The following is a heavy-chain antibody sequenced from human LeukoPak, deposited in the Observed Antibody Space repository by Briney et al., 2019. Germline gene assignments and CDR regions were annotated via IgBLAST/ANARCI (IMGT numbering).Heavy chain of an antibody. V-gene: IGHV3-20*04. Sequence: GGSLRLSCAASGFTFDDYGMSWVRQAPGKGLEWVSRINSDGSSTSYADSVKGRFTISRDNAQNSLYLQINSLRAEDTAVYYCAREKGTLIRAMAFEMWGQGTMVTVSS. J-gene: IGHJ3*02. CDR2: INSDGSST. CDR3: AREKGTLIRAMAFEM. D-gene: IGHD3-10*01. CDR1: GFTFDDYG.